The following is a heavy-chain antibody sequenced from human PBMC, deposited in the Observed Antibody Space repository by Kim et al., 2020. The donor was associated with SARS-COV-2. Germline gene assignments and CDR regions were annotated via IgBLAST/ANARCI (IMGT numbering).Heavy chain of an antibody. Sequence: GGSLRLSCAASGFTFSSYGMHWVRQAPGKGLEWVAVISYDGSNKYYADSVKGRFTISRDNSKNTLYLQMNSLRAEDTAVYYCAKATPYSSSWYGMTYYYYYYGMDVWGQGTTVTVSS. CDR2: ISYDGSNK. D-gene: IGHD6-13*01. CDR3: AKATPYSSSWYGMTYYYYYYGMDV. V-gene: IGHV3-30*18. J-gene: IGHJ6*02. CDR1: GFTFSSYG.